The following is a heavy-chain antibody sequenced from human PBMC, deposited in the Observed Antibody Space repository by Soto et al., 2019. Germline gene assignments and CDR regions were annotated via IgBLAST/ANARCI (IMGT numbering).Heavy chain of an antibody. CDR2: MNPNSGNT. CDR1: GYTFTSYD. J-gene: IGHJ4*02. D-gene: IGHD3-3*01. CDR3: ARGIGVRDYDFWSGPG. V-gene: IGHV1-8*01. Sequence: GASVKVSCKVSGYTFTSYDINWVRQATGQGLEWMGWMNPNSGNTGYAQKFQGRVTMTRNTSISTAYMELSSLRSEDTAVYYCARGIGVRDYDFWSGPGWGQGTLVTVSS.